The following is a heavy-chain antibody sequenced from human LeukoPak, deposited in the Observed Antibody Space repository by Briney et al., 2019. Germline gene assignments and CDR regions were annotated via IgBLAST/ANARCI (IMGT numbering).Heavy chain of an antibody. D-gene: IGHD6-13*01. CDR2: IQYSGST. CDR1: GDSINSGGYY. V-gene: IGHV4-61*08. Sequence: PSETLSLTCSVSGDSINSGGYYWNWIRQFPGKGLEWIGYIQYSGSTHYNPSLKSRVTMSVDTSKNQFSLKLSSVTAADTAVYYCARAAAGLGDYYMDVWGKGTTVTVSS. J-gene: IGHJ6*03. CDR3: ARAAAGLGDYYMDV.